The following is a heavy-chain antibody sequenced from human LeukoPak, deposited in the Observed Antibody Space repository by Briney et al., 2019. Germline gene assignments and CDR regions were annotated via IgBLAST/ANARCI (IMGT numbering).Heavy chain of an antibody. J-gene: IGHJ5*02. V-gene: IGHV3-7*04. CDR1: GFTFSSYW. D-gene: IGHD3-16*01. Sequence: GGSLRLSCAASGFTFSSYWMSWVRQAPGKGLEWVADIKQDGSEKYYVDSVKGRFTISRDNAKKSLYLQMNSLRAEDTAVYFCARDMIILQSWGQGTLVTVSS. CDR2: IKQDGSEK. CDR3: ARDMIILQS.